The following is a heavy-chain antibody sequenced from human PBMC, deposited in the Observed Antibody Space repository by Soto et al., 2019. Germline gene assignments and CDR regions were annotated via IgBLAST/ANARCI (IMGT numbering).Heavy chain of an antibody. D-gene: IGHD2-2*01. V-gene: IGHV4-30-2*01. CDR2: IYHSGST. J-gene: IGHJ4*02. CDR1: GGCISSGGYS. Sequence: PSETLALTCAVSGGCISSGGYSWNWIRQPLGKGLEWIGYIYHSGSTYYNPSLKSRVTISVGMSSSTAYLQLNSLKASDTAIYYCARQGPLLGYCESTSCHYDYWGQGTLVTVSS. CDR3: ARQGPLLGYCESTSCHYDY.